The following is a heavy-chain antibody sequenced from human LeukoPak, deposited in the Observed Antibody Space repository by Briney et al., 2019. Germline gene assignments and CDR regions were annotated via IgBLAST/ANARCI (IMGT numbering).Heavy chain of an antibody. J-gene: IGHJ3*02. V-gene: IGHV3-74*01. CDR2: INGAGSST. D-gene: IGHD6-13*01. CDR1: GFXFSSHW. CDR3: ARGTADTGVAFDI. Sequence: GGSLRLSCAASGFXFSSHWIHWVRQVPGKGLVWVSRINGAGSSTTYAGSVKGRFTISRDNAENTLSLQMNSLRTEDTAVYYCARGTADTGVAFDIWGQGTMVTVSS.